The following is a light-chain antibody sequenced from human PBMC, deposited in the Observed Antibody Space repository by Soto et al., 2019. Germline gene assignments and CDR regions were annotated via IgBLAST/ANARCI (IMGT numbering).Light chain of an antibody. CDR3: QQYHNWPRAT. CDR2: RTS. CDR1: ESISSN. V-gene: IGKV3-15*01. J-gene: IGKJ4*01. Sequence: DIVVTQSPATLSVSPGERCTRSCRASESISSNLACYQQKPGQAPRLLMFRTSSRATGFPARFSGSGSGTEFNLTISSLPSEDFGVYYCQQYHNWPRATFGGGTKVDIK.